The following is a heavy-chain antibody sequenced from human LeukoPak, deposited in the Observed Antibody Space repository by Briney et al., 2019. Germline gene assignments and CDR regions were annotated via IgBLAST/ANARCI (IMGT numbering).Heavy chain of an antibody. CDR3: ARDRGQQIDY. CDR1: GFTFSSYG. Sequence: PGGSLGLSCAASGFTFSSYGMHWVRQAPGKGLEWVAVIWYDGSNKYYADSVKGRFTISRGNSKNTLYLQMNSLRAEDTAVYYCARDRGQQIDYWGQGTLVTVSS. V-gene: IGHV3-33*01. D-gene: IGHD3-10*01. J-gene: IGHJ4*02. CDR2: IWYDGSNK.